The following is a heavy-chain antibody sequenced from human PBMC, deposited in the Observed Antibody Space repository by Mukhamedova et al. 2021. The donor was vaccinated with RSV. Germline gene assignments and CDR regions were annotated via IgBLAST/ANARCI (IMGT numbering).Heavy chain of an antibody. CDR3: AKDVDDNDYGVFDY. J-gene: IGHJ4*02. CDR2: GSNE. Sequence: GSNENYADSLKGRFIASRDNSRNTLSLQLNSLRVEDTALYYCAKDVDDNDYGVFDYWGQGTLVTVSS. D-gene: IGHD4-17*01. V-gene: IGHV3-30*02.